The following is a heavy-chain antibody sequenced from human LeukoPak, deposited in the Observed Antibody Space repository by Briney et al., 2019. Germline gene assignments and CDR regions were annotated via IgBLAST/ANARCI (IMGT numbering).Heavy chain of an antibody. CDR3: ASLVVAATQFDY. D-gene: IGHD2-15*01. Sequence: GGSLRLSCAASGFTFSSYAMHWVRQAPGKGLEWVAVISYDGSNKYYADSVKGRFTISRDNSKNTLYLQMNSLRAEDTAVYYCASLVVAATQFDYWGQGTLVTVSS. CDR2: ISYDGSNK. J-gene: IGHJ4*02. CDR1: GFTFSSYA. V-gene: IGHV3-30-3*01.